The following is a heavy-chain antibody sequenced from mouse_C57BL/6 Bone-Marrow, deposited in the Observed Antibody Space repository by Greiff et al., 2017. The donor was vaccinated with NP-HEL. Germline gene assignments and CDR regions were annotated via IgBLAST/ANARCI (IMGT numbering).Heavy chain of an antibody. CDR3: TIYGNYVSPFAY. V-gene: IGHV14-4*01. CDR2: IDPENGDT. J-gene: IGHJ3*01. CDR1: GFNIKDDY. D-gene: IGHD2-1*01. Sequence: VQLKESGAELVRPGASVKLSCTASGFNIKDDYMHWVKQRPEQGLEWIGWIDPENGDTEYDSKFQGKATMTADTSSNTAYMQLRSLTSEDTAVYYCTIYGNYVSPFAYGGRGTLVTVSA.